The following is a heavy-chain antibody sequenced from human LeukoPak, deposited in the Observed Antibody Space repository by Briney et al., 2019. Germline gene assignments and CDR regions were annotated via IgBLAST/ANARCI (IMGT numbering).Heavy chain of an antibody. Sequence: GGSLRLSCAASGFTFSGYWMSWVRQTPEKGLEWVANIKQDGYEEYYVDSVKGRFTISRDNAKNSLYLQMNSLRADDTAVYYCARDKIVGPTTLDYWGQGTLVIVSS. D-gene: IGHD1-26*01. V-gene: IGHV3-7*01. CDR1: GFTFSGYW. CDR3: ARDKIVGPTTLDY. J-gene: IGHJ4*02. CDR2: IKQDGYEE.